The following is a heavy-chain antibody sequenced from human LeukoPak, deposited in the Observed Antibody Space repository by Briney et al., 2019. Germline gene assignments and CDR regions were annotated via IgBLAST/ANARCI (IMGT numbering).Heavy chain of an antibody. V-gene: IGHV3-73*01. D-gene: IGHD6-13*01. CDR2: IRSKANSYAT. CDR1: GFTFSGSA. J-gene: IGHJ3*02. CDR3: AKGETLGSSWSYAFDI. Sequence: GGSLRLSCAASGFTFSGSAMHWVRQASGKGLEWVGRIRSKANSYATAYAASVKGRFTISRDDSKNTAYLQMNSLKTEDTAVYYCAKGETLGSSWSYAFDIWGQGTMVTVSS.